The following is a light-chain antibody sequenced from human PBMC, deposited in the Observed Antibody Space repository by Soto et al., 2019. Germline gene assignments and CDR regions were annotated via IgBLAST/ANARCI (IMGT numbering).Light chain of an antibody. V-gene: IGLV1-47*01. CDR2: RNN. J-gene: IGLJ1*01. CDR1: SSNIGSNY. CDR3: AAWDDSHYV. Sequence: QSVLNQPPSASGTPGQRVTISFFGSSSNIGSNYVYWYQQLPGTAPKLLIYRNNQRPSGVPDRFSGSKSGTSASLAISGLRSEDEADYYCAAWDDSHYVFGTGTKVTVL.